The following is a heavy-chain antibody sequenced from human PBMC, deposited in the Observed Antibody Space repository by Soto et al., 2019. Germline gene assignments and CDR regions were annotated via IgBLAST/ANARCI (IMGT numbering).Heavy chain of an antibody. CDR3: ARLIMTTFFFRGMDV. J-gene: IGHJ6*02. D-gene: IGHD4-4*01. Sequence: GGSLRLSCAASGFTFSSYWVSWVRQAPGKGLEWVANIKQDGSEKYYVDSVKGRFTISRDNAKNSLYLQMNSLRAEDTAVYYCARLIMTTFFFRGMDVWGQGTTVTVSS. V-gene: IGHV3-7*05. CDR1: GFTFSSYW. CDR2: IKQDGSEK.